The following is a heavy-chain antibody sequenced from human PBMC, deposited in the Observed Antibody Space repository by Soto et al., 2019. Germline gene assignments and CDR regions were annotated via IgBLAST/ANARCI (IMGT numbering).Heavy chain of an antibody. CDR1: GYTFTSHY. D-gene: IGHD6-19*01. CDR3: SRGLWQWLFDY. CDR2: IDPSGGGT. Sequence: QVQLVQSGAEVKKPGASVMVSCRASGYTFTSHYMHWVRQAPGQGLEWMGMIDPSGGGTTYAQKFQGRVTITRDTSTTTVYMELSSLSPEDTAVYSCSRGLWQWLFDYWGQGTLVPVSS. V-gene: IGHV1-46*03. J-gene: IGHJ4*02.